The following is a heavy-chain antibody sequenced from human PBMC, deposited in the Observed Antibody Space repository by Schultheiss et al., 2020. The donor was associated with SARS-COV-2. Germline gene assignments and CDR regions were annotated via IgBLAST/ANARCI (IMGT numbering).Heavy chain of an antibody. V-gene: IGHV3-33*01. CDR2: IWYDGSNK. Sequence: GGSLRLSCAASGFTFSSYGMHWVRQAPGKGLEWVAVIWYDGSNKYYADSVKGRFTISRDNSKNTLYLQMNSLRAEDTAVYYCARSCSGGSCRHTFDYWGQGTLVTVSS. CDR3: ARSCSGGSCRHTFDY. J-gene: IGHJ4*02. CDR1: GFTFSSYG. D-gene: IGHD2-15*01.